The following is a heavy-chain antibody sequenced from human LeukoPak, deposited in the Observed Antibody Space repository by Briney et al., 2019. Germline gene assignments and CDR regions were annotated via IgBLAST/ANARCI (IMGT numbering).Heavy chain of an antibody. CDR3: AELGITMIGGV. Sequence: GGSLRLSCAASGFTFSNYNMNWVRQAPGKGLEWISYMSSTRPTIYYADSVKGRFTISRDNAKNSLYLQMNSLRAEDTAVYYCAELGITMIGGVWGKGTTVTISS. J-gene: IGHJ6*04. CDR2: MSSTRPTI. D-gene: IGHD3-10*02. CDR1: GFTFSNYN. V-gene: IGHV3-48*04.